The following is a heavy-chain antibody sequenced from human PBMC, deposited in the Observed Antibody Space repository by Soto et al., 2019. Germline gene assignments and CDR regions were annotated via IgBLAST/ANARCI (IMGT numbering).Heavy chain of an antibody. Sequence: EVQVVESGGGLVQPGGSLSLSCATSGFIFAIYWVHWVRQVPGKGLEWVARTDGDGTGTSYADSVKGRFTVSRDNAKSTVYLQMNSLRVEDTAVYYCGSVFEYWGQGTLATVSS. CDR2: TDGDGTGT. V-gene: IGHV3-74*01. D-gene: IGHD4-17*01. CDR3: GSVFEY. CDR1: GFIFAIYW. J-gene: IGHJ4*02.